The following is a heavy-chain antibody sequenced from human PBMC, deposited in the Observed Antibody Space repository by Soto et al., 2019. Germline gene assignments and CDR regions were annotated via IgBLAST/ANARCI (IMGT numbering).Heavy chain of an antibody. Sequence: EVQLVESGGGLVQPGGSLRLSCAASGVTVSSNYMSWVRQAPGKGLEWVSVIYSGGSTYYADSVKGRFTISRDNSTNTLYLQMNSLRAEDTAVYYCARHGYNYGGGYFDSWGQGTLVTVSS. CDR2: IYSGGST. CDR3: ARHGYNYGGGYFDS. CDR1: GVTVSSNY. J-gene: IGHJ4*02. V-gene: IGHV3-66*04. D-gene: IGHD5-18*01.